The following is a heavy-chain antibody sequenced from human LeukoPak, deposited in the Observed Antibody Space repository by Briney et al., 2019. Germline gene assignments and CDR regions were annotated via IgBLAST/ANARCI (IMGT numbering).Heavy chain of an antibody. CDR1: GFTFDDYA. D-gene: IGHD3-22*01. V-gene: IGHV3-9*01. CDR2: ISWNSGSI. CDR3: AKGVGGYYDSSGYYPY. J-gene: IGHJ4*02. Sequence: PGGSLRLSCAASGFTFDDYAMHWVRQAPGKGLEWVSGISWNSGSIGYADSVKGRFTISRDNAKNSLYLQMNSLRAEDTALYYCAKGVGGYYDSSGYYPYWGQGTLVTVSS.